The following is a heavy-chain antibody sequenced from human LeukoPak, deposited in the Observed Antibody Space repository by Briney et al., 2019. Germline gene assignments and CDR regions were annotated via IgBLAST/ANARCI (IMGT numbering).Heavy chain of an antibody. V-gene: IGHV3-74*01. CDR1: VFTFSSYW. J-gene: IGHJ4*02. CDR3: ARAVAVAGTEY. Sequence: PGWSLRLSCAASVFTFSSYWMHSVRQAPGKGLVWMARINSDGYFISYADSVKGRFTISRDNTKNTLYLQMNSLGAEDTAVYYCARAVAVAGTEYWGQGILVTVSS. D-gene: IGHD6-19*01. CDR2: INSDGYFI.